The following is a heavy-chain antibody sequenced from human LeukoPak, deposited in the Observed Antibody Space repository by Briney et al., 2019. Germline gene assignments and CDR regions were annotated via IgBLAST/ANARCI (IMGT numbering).Heavy chain of an antibody. Sequence: PGRSLRLSCAASGFTFSNYAMHWVRQAPGKGLEWVAVIWYDGSNKYYADSVKGRFTISRDNSKNTLYLQMNSLRAEDTAVYYCARDMGDSSGWSPGAYYYYYYGMDVWGQGTTVTVSS. V-gene: IGHV3-33*08. CDR2: IWYDGSNK. CDR3: ARDMGDSSGWSPGAYYYYYYGMDV. CDR1: GFTFSNYA. J-gene: IGHJ6*02. D-gene: IGHD6-19*01.